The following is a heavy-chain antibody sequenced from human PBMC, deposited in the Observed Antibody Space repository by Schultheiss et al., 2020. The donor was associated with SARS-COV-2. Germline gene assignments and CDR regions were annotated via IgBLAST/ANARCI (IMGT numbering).Heavy chain of an antibody. V-gene: IGHV3-11*04. CDR2: ISSSGSTI. CDR1: GFTFSDYY. D-gene: IGHD3-22*01. Sequence: GGSLRLSCAASGFTFSDYYMSWIRQAPGKGLEWVSYISSSGSTIYYADSVKGRFTISRDNAKNSLYLQMNSLRAEDTAVYYCARDQAEYYYDSSGVGFDYWGQGTLVTVSS. J-gene: IGHJ4*02. CDR3: ARDQAEYYYDSSGVGFDY.